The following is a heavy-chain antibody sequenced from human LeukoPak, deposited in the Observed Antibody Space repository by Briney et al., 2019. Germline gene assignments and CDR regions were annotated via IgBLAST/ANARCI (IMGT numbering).Heavy chain of an antibody. J-gene: IGHJ6*03. D-gene: IGHD3-3*01. Sequence: PGGPLRLSCAASGFTFSSYSMNWVRQAPGKGLEWVSYFSSSSSTIYYAASVKGRFTISRNNAKNSLYLQMNSLRAEDTAVDYCARVTIFGVVRPRYYYMDVWGKGTTVTVSS. CDR2: FSSSSSTI. V-gene: IGHV3-48*01. CDR1: GFTFSSYS. CDR3: ARVTIFGVVRPRYYYMDV.